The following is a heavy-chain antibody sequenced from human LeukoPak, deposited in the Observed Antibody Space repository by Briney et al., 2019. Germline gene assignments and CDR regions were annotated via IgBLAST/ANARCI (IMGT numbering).Heavy chain of an antibody. CDR3: ARTGIGRFDP. CDR2: IYYSGST. V-gene: IGHV4-59*01. CDR1: GGSISSYY. J-gene: IGHJ5*02. D-gene: IGHD1-1*01. Sequence: KASETLSLTCTVSGGSISSYYWRWIRQPPGKGLVWIGYIYYSGSTNDNPSLKSRVTISVDTSKNQFSLKLSSVTAADTAVYYCARTGIGRFDPWGQGTLVTVSS.